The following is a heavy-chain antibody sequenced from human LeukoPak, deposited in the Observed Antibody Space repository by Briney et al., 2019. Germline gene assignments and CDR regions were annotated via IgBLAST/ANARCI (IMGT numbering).Heavy chain of an antibody. Sequence: SETLSLTCTVSGGSISSYYWSWIRQPPGKGLEWIGYIYYSGSTNYNPSLKSRVTISVDTSKNQFSLKLSSVTAADTAVYYCARGKWELYHFDYWGQGTLVTVSS. CDR2: IYYSGST. D-gene: IGHD1-26*01. J-gene: IGHJ4*02. CDR3: ARGKWELYHFDY. CDR1: GGSISSYY. V-gene: IGHV4-59*01.